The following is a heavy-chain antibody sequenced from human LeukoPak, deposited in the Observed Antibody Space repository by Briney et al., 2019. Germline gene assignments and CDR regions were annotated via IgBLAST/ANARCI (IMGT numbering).Heavy chain of an antibody. CDR1: GGTFSSYT. CDR3: ARPLYYGSGSYFDY. D-gene: IGHD3-10*01. V-gene: IGHV1-69*02. CDR2: IIPILGIA. Sequence: SVKVSCKASGGTFSSYTISWVRQAPGQGLEWMGRIIPILGIANYAQKFQGRVTITADKSTSTAYMELRSLRSDDTAVYYCARPLYYGSGSYFDYWGQGTLVTVSS. J-gene: IGHJ4*02.